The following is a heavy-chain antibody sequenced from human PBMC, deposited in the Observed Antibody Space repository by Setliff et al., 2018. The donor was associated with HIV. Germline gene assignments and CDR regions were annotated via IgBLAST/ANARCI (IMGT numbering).Heavy chain of an antibody. V-gene: IGHV3-23*01. CDR1: GFTFSSYA. D-gene: IGHD6-19*01. CDR2: ISGSGGST. Sequence: LRLSCAASGFTFSSYAMSWVRQAPGKGLEWVSAISGSGGSTYYADSVKGRFTISRDNSKNTLYLQMNSLRAEDTAVYYCAGESSIAVAEYFQHWGQGTLVTVSS. J-gene: IGHJ1*01. CDR3: AGESSIAVAEYFQH.